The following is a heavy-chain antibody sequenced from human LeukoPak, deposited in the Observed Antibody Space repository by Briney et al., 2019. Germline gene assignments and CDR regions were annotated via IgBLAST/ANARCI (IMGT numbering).Heavy chain of an antibody. V-gene: IGHV3-7*01. Sequence: PGGSLRLSCAASGFTFSSYSMSWVRQAPGKGLDWVANINQDGSEKYYVDSVKGRFTISRDNAKNSLYLQMNSLRAEDTAVYYCARDRVRTVLYWGQGTLVTVSS. CDR3: ARDRVRTVLY. CDR2: INQDGSEK. J-gene: IGHJ4*02. D-gene: IGHD1-1*01. CDR1: GFTFSSYS.